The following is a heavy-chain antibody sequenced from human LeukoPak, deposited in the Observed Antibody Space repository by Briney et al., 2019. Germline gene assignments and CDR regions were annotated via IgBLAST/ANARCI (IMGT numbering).Heavy chain of an antibody. CDR1: GYTFTDYY. V-gene: IGHV1-18*04. Sequence: GASVQVSCKASGYTFTDYYMHWVRQAPGQGLEWMGWIHIYRGNTNYAQKFQGRVTMTTDTSTSTVYMEVRGLRSDDTARYYCARDVGITVADSFDPWGQGTLVTVSS. D-gene: IGHD6-13*01. J-gene: IGHJ5*02. CDR3: ARDVGITVADSFDP. CDR2: IHIYRGNT.